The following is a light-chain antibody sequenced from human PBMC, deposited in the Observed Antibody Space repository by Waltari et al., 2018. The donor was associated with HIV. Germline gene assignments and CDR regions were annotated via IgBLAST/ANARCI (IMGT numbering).Light chain of an antibody. Sequence: QSALTQPASVSGSPGQSITVSCTGTSSDVGAYNYVSWYQQTPGTAPKLVIYEVSNRPSGISYRFSGSKSGNTASLTISWLQTEDEGDYYCSSFTTSNSLLFGGGTKVTVL. CDR1: SSDVGAYNY. CDR2: EVS. CDR3: SSFTTSNSLL. V-gene: IGLV2-14*01. J-gene: IGLJ2*01.